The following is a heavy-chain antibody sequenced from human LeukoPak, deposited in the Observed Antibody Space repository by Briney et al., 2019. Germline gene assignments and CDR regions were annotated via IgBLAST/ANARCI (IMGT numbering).Heavy chain of an antibody. D-gene: IGHD6-6*01. Sequence: ASVKVSCKASGYTFTNYDINWVRQATGQGLEWMGWMNPISGYTGFAQKFQGRVTMAGDTSISTAYMELSSLTSEDAAVYYCARDRLEYSSDFDYWGQGTLVTVSS. CDR3: ARDRLEYSSDFDY. V-gene: IGHV1-8*01. CDR2: MNPISGYT. J-gene: IGHJ4*02. CDR1: GYTFTNYD.